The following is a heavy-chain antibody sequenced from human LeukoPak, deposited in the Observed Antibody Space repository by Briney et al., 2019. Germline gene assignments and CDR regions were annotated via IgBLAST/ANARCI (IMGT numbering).Heavy chain of an antibody. V-gene: IGHV3-30*01. Sequence: GKSLRLSCAASVFTFSNYAMHGVRQAPGRGLEWVSLISSGGTYEYYADSVKGGFPISRDNSKNTLYLELKILGAEDTAVYYCARDSTYYYDSGSSRPHYFDHWGQGTLVTVSS. CDR1: VFTFSNYA. CDR2: ISSGGTYE. CDR3: ARDSTYYYDSGSSRPHYFDH. D-gene: IGHD3-10*01. J-gene: IGHJ4*02.